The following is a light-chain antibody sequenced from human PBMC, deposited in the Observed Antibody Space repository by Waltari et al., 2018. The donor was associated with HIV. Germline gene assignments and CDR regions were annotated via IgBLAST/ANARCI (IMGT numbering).Light chain of an antibody. CDR3: QLLNNDPPELT. Sequence: DIQLTQSPSFLSASVGDRVTITCRASQGISSYLAWYQQKPGRAPKLLIYSASTLQSGVPSRFSGSGSGTEFTLTISSLQPEDFATYYCQLLNNDPPELTFGGGTKVEIK. CDR2: SAS. V-gene: IGKV1-9*01. J-gene: IGKJ4*01. CDR1: QGISSY.